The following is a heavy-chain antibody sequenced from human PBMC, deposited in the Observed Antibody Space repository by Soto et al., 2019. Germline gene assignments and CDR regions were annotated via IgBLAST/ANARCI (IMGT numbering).Heavy chain of an antibody. CDR3: ARLVYGDFDY. V-gene: IGHV4-34*02. Sequence: QVQLQQWGAGLLKPSETLSLTCAVYGGSFRDYYWSWIRQSPGKGLEWIGEINHRGSTTYNPSLKSLVTMSLDTSKTQFSLELRSVTPADTAVYYCARLVYGDFDYWGQGSLVTVSS. CDR2: INHRGST. CDR1: GGSFRDYY. D-gene: IGHD4-17*01. J-gene: IGHJ4*02.